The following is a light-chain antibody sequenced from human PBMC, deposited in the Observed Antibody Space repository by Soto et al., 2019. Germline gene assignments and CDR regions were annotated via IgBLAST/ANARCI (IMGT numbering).Light chain of an antibody. CDR3: HQYGNSPWT. V-gene: IGKV3-20*01. Sequence: EIVLTQSPGTLSVSPGERVTLSCRASQSGFSTYLAWFQQKPGQAPRLLIFGASTRAAGVPDRFSGSGSATDFTLTISRLEPEDFAVYYCHQYGNSPWTIGQGTLVE. CDR1: QSGFSTY. CDR2: GAS. J-gene: IGKJ1*01.